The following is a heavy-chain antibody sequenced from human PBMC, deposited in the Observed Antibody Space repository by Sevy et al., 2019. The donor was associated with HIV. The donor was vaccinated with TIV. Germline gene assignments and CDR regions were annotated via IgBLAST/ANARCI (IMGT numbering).Heavy chain of an antibody. V-gene: IGHV3-11*01. J-gene: IGHJ1*01. Sequence: GGSLRLSCAASGFTFSSYWMSWIRQAPGKGLEWVSYISSSGSTIYYADSVKGRFTISRDNAKNSLYLHMNSLRAEDTAVYYCARAGSGWRVYFQHWGQGTLVTVSS. CDR1: GFTFSSYW. CDR2: ISSSGSTI. CDR3: ARAGSGWRVYFQH. D-gene: IGHD6-19*01.